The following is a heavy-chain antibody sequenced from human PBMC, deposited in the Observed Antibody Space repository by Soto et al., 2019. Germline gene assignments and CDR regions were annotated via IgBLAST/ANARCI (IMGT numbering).Heavy chain of an antibody. J-gene: IGHJ4*02. D-gene: IGHD6-19*01. CDR1: GFTLSSYS. V-gene: IGHV3-48*02. Sequence: PVGSLRLSCAASGFTLSSYSMHWVRQAPGKGLEWVSYISGSGGTIYYADSVKGRFTISRDNAKNSLSVQMNSLRDEDTAVYFCARETGLRSSGWSYYFDFWGQGTRVTVSS. CDR2: ISGSGGTI. CDR3: ARETGLRSSGWSYYFDF.